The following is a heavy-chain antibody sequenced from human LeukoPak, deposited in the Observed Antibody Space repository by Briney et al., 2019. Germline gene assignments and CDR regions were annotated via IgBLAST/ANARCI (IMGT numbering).Heavy chain of an antibody. CDR3: AKASWVLNADAVL. CDR2: LRGDGET. D-gene: IGHD3-9*01. J-gene: IGHJ4*02. V-gene: IGHV3-23*01. CDR1: GFTFSSYA. Sequence: GGSLRLSCAASGFTFSSYAMSWVRQAPARGLEWVSSLRGDGETFYADSVKGRFTLSRDEPRNTVYLHLNNLRVEDTAVYYCAKASWVLNADAVLWGQGTVVTVS.